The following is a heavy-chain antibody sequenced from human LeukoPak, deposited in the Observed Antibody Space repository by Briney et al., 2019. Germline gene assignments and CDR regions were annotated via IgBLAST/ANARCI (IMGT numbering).Heavy chain of an antibody. CDR2: FYYVGST. CDR1: GGSINKYY. J-gene: IGHJ3*02. D-gene: IGHD4-23*01. CDR3: ATNYDGVLNDAFDI. Sequence: SETLSLTCTVSGGSINKYYWSWPRQPPGKGLEWIGYFYYVGSTNSNPSLKSRVTISMDTSKSQVSLKLSSVTAADTAVYYCATNYDGVLNDAFDIWGQGIMVAVSS. V-gene: IGHV4-59*08.